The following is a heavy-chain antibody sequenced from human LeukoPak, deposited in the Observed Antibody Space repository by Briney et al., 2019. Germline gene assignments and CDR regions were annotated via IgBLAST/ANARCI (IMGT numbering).Heavy chain of an antibody. CDR2: ISDSGST. V-gene: IGHV4-59*11. J-gene: IGHJ4*02. D-gene: IGHD6-13*01. Sequence: SETLSLTCVVSGGSLSTHHWSWIRQSPGRGLEWIGYISDSGSTNYNPSLKSRVTISVDTSKNQFSLMLSSVTAADTAVYYCAREGEYSSSWYGNYFDYWGQGTLVTVSS. CDR1: GGSLSTHH. CDR3: AREGEYSSSWYGNYFDY.